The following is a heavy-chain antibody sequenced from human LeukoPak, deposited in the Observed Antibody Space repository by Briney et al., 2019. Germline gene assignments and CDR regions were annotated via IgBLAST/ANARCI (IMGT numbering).Heavy chain of an antibody. D-gene: IGHD6-13*01. CDR2: IRSFGSTI. J-gene: IGHJ4*02. CDR3: ARDPRISAAGTTPP. V-gene: IGHV3-48*01. Sequence: GGSLRLSCAASGFTFSSYSMNWVRQAPGKGLEWVSYIRSFGSTIYYADSVKGRFTISRDNAKNSLYLQMNSLRAEDTAMYYCARDPRISAAGTTPPWGQGTLVTVSS. CDR1: GFTFSSYS.